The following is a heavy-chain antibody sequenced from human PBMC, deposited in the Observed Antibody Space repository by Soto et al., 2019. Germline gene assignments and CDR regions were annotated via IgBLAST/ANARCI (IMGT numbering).Heavy chain of an antibody. CDR2: ISGSGGST. Sequence: QPGGSLRLSCAASGFTFSSYAMSWVRQAPGKGLEWVSAISGSGGSTYYADSVKGRFTVSRDNSKNTLYLQMNSLRAEDTAVYYCAKTRYSSGWYHFDYWGQGTLVTVSS. D-gene: IGHD6-19*01. J-gene: IGHJ4*02. CDR3: AKTRYSSGWYHFDY. CDR1: GFTFSSYA. V-gene: IGHV3-23*01.